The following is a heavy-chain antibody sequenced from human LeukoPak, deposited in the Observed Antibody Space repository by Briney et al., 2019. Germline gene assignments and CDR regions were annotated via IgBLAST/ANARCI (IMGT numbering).Heavy chain of an antibody. Sequence: PGGSLRLSCAASGFTVSSNYMSWVRQAPGKGLEWVSVIYSGGSTYYADSVKGRFTISRDNSKNTLYLQMNSLRAEDTAVYYCARGPTRYSGAFDIWGQGTMVTVSS. CDR2: IYSGGST. D-gene: IGHD1-26*01. CDR1: GFTVSSNY. V-gene: IGHV3-53*01. J-gene: IGHJ3*02. CDR3: ARGPTRYSGAFDI.